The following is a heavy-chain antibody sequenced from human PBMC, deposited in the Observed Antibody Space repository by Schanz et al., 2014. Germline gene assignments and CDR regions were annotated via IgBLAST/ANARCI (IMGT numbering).Heavy chain of an antibody. CDR3: AREEGWGIAADGPKHDYYGIDV. CDR2: ISSSSSYI. D-gene: IGHD6-13*01. Sequence: EVQLVESGGGLVQPGGSLRLSCAASGFTLSNSDMHWVRQGTGKGLEWVSSISSSSSYIYYADSVKGRFTISRDNAKNSLDLQRNGLRAESTAVYYDAREEGWGIAADGPKHDYYGIDVWGQGTTVTVS. J-gene: IGHJ6*02. V-gene: IGHV3-21*01. CDR1: GFTLSNSD.